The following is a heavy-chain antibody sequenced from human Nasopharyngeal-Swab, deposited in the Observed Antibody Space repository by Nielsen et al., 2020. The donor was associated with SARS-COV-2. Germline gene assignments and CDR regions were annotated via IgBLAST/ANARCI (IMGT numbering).Heavy chain of an antibody. Sequence: SCAASGFTFRTYPMFWVRQAPGKGLEYVSAVNGDGDSTFYANSVKGRFIISRDNSKNTLYLQMASLRPEDMAVYFCARAGIVVVTTSNWYLDLWGRGTLVTVSS. CDR3: ARAGIVVVTTSNWYLDL. CDR1: GFTFRTYP. CDR2: VNGDGDST. D-gene: IGHD2-21*02. V-gene: IGHV3-64*01. J-gene: IGHJ2*01.